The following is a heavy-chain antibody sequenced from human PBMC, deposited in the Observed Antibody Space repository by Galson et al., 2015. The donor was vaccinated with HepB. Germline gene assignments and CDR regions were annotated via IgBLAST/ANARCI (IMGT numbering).Heavy chain of an antibody. D-gene: IGHD4/OR15-4a*01. CDR1: GFTFSSLA. CDR3: AKWAPYGAREGGFDC. J-gene: IGHJ4*02. Sequence: SLRLSCAASGFTFSSLALGWVRQAPGKGLEWVSLITIGGDGTFYADSVKGRFTISRDNSKNTVDLQMSSLRVEDTALYYCAKWAPYGAREGGFDCWGQGTLVSVSS. V-gene: IGHV3-23*01. CDR2: ITIGGDGT.